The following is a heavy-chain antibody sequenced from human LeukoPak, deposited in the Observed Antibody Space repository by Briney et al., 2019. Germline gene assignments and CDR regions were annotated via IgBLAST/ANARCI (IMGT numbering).Heavy chain of an antibody. D-gene: IGHD6-13*01. J-gene: IGHJ4*02. Sequence: PSETLSLTCTVSGGSISSGSYYWSWIRQPAGKGLEWIGRIYTSGSTNYNPSLKSRATISVDTSKNQFSLKLSSVTAADTAVYYCARGRRGSSRLDYWGQGTLVTVSS. V-gene: IGHV4-61*02. CDR1: GGSISSGSYY. CDR2: IYTSGST. CDR3: ARGRRGSSRLDY.